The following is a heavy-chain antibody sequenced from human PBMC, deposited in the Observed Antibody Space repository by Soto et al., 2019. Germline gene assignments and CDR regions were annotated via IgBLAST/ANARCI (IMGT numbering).Heavy chain of an antibody. V-gene: IGHV1-18*01. CDR3: ARQQWLYYYYGMDV. J-gene: IGHJ6*02. CDR2: ISAYNGNT. Sequence: QVQLVQSGAEVKKPGASVKVSCKASGYTFTTYGIRWVRQATGQGLEWMGWISAYNGNTNYAQKLQGRVTMTTDTSTSTAYMELRSLRSDDTAVYYCARQQWLYYYYGMDVWGQGTTVTVSS. CDR1: GYTFTTYG. D-gene: IGHD6-19*01.